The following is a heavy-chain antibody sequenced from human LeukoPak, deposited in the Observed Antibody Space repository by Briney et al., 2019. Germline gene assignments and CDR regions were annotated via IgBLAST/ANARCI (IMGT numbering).Heavy chain of an antibody. CDR2: IYRDGDT. CDR3: ARDVFDRGLQWYFDL. CDR1: GFTVSTNY. D-gene: IGHD3-16*01. J-gene: IGHJ2*01. V-gene: IGHV3-53*01. Sequence: GGPLRLSCAASGFTVSTNYMSWVRQAPGKGLEWVSVIYRDGDTYYADSVKGRFTISRDSSKNILYLQMNSLRAEDTAVYYCARDVFDRGLQWYFDLWGRGTVITVSS.